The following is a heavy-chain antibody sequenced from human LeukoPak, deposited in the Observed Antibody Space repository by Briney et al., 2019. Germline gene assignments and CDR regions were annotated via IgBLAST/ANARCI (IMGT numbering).Heavy chain of an antibody. D-gene: IGHD1-7*01. CDR2: VGGGDDI. CDR3: GKDATPGNSIWDLLES. Sequence: PGGSLTLSGVASGLSFNIYGMSWVRQAPGKGLEWVSSVGGGDDIHYADSVKGRFTGFRDDAKITVYLQMNSLRVEDNAIYFCGKDATPGNSIWDLLESWGQGTLVTVSS. V-gene: IGHV3-23*01. J-gene: IGHJ5*01. CDR1: GLSFNIYG.